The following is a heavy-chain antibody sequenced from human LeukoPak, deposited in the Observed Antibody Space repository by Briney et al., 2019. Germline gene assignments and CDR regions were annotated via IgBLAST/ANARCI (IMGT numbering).Heavy chain of an antibody. CDR3: ARHRGDYDSSGYYWFDP. CDR2: IYYSGST. Sequence: PSETLSLTCSVSGGSISSTTYYWAWIRQPPGKGLEWIGTIYYSGSTHYNPSLKSRVTISVDTSNNQFSLKLRSVTAADTAVYYCARHRGDYDSSGYYWFDPWSQGTLVTVSS. CDR1: GGSISSTTYY. D-gene: IGHD3-22*01. V-gene: IGHV4-39*01. J-gene: IGHJ5*02.